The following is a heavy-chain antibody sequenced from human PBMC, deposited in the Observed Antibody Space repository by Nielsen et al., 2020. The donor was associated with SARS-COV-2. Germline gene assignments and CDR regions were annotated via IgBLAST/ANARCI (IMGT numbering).Heavy chain of an antibody. D-gene: IGHD6-19*01. CDR3: ARNGYRGYSSGWYLRPAFDY. Sequence: SVKVSCKASGFTFTSSAVQWVRQARGQRLEWIGWIVVGSGNTNYAQKFQERVTITRDMSTSTAYMELSSLRSEDTAVYYCARNGYRGYSSGWYLRPAFDYWGQGTLVTVSS. J-gene: IGHJ4*02. CDR2: IVVGSGNT. V-gene: IGHV1-58*01. CDR1: GFTFTSSA.